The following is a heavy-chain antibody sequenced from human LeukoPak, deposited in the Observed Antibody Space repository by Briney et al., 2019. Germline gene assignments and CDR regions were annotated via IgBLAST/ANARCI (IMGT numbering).Heavy chain of an antibody. Sequence: GGSLRLSCASSGFTFSSYSMNWVRQAPGKGLEWVSSISSSSYIYYADSVKGRFTISRDNAKNSLYLQMNSLRAEDTAVYYCARSRFGELSDYWGQGTLVTVSS. CDR3: ARSRFGELSDY. J-gene: IGHJ4*02. CDR1: GFTFSSYS. V-gene: IGHV3-21*01. D-gene: IGHD3-10*02. CDR2: ISSSSYI.